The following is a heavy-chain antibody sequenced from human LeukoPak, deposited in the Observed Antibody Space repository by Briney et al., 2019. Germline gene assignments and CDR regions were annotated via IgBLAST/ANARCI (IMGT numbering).Heavy chain of an antibody. J-gene: IGHJ6*02. CDR3: ARRPAYYYYGMDV. CDR1: GFTVSSND. D-gene: IGHD1-14*01. Sequence: TGGSLRLSCAASGFTVSSNDMSWVRQAPGKGLEWVSVIYSDGSTYYADSVKGRFTISRDNSKNTLYLQMNSLRAEDTAAYYCARRPAYYYYGMDVWGQGTTVTVSS. V-gene: IGHV3-66*04. CDR2: IYSDGST.